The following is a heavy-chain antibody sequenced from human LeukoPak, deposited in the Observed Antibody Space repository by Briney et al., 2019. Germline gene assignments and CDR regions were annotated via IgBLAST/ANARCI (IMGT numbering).Heavy chain of an antibody. V-gene: IGHV4-59*01. J-gene: IGHJ4*02. CDR2: IYYSGST. CDR1: GGSISSYY. D-gene: IGHD3-3*01. CDR3: AGGVSDFWSGYYGSSDY. Sequence: SETLSLTCTVSGGSISSYYWSWIQQPPGKGLEWIGYIYYSGSTNYNPSLKSQVTISVDTSKNQFSLKLSSVTAADTAVYYCAGGVSDFWSGYYGSSDYWGQGTLVTVSS.